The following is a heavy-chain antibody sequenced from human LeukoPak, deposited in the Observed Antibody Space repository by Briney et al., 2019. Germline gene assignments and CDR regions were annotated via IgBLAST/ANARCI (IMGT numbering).Heavy chain of an antibody. CDR2: IYDSGST. V-gene: IGHV4-59*08. J-gene: IGHJ4*02. D-gene: IGHD1-1*01. CDR3: ARPGKNNWYYFEY. Sequence: KPSETLSLTCTLSGGSISIYYWSWIRQPPGKGLEWIGYIYDSGSTNYNPSLKSRVTISDDRPKNQFSLTLRSVTAADTAVYYCARPGKNNWYYFEYWGQGTLVTVSS. CDR1: GGSISIYY.